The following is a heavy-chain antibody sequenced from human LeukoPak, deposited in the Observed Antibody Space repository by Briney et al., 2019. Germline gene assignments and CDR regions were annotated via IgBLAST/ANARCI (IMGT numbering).Heavy chain of an antibody. J-gene: IGHJ4*02. V-gene: IGHV3-11*04. CDR1: GFTFSDYY. Sequence: GGSLRLSCAASGFTFSDYYMSWIRQAPGKGLEWVSYISSSGSTIYYADSVKGRFTISRDNAKNSLYPQMNSLRAEDTAVYYCARPYYYGSGSYRHWGQGTLVTVSS. CDR3: ARPYYYGSGSYRH. CDR2: ISSSGSTI. D-gene: IGHD3-10*01.